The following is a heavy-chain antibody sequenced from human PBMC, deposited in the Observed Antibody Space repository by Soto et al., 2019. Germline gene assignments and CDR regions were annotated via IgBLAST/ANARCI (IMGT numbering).Heavy chain of an antibody. CDR2: TYYSGST. CDR3: ARVKEYDSWNYYYYYMDV. D-gene: IGHD3-3*01. J-gene: IGHJ6*03. V-gene: IGHV4-59*01. Sequence: PSETLSLTCTVSGGSISSYYWSWIRQPPGKGLEWIGYTYYSGSTNYNPSLKSRVTISVDTSKNQFSLKLSSVTAADTAVYYCARVKEYDSWNYYYYYMDVWGKGTTVTVSS. CDR1: GGSISSYY.